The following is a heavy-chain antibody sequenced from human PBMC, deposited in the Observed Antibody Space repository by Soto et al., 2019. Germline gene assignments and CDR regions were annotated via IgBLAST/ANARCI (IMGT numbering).Heavy chain of an antibody. D-gene: IGHD3-22*01. CDR3: ARDSYVIGWFDP. Sequence: QLQLQESGPGLVKPSQTLSLTCTVSGGSISSGDYYWTWIRQPPGKGLEWIGYIFHSGSTYYNPSLKSRVTISLDRSETQFSLQVNSVTAADTAMYYCARDSYVIGWFDPWGRGILVTVSS. CDR2: IFHSGST. CDR1: GGSISSGDYY. J-gene: IGHJ5*02. V-gene: IGHV4-30-4*01.